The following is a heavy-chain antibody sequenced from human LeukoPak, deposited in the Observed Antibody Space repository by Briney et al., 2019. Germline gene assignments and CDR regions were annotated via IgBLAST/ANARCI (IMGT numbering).Heavy chain of an antibody. CDR2: ISSSDSTI. Sequence: GGSLRLSCAASGFTFSSYEMNCVRQAPGKGLEWVSYISSSDSTIYYADSVKGRFTIYRDNAKNSLYLQMNSLRAEDTAVYYCARDYQGSSPYYFDYWGQGTLVTVSS. CDR3: ARDYQGSSPYYFDY. V-gene: IGHV3-48*03. J-gene: IGHJ4*02. CDR1: GFTFSSYE. D-gene: IGHD6-6*01.